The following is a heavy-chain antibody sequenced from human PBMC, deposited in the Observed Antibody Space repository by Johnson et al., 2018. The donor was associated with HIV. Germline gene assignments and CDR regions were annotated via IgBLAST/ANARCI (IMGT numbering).Heavy chain of an antibody. J-gene: IGHJ3*02. Sequence: VQLVESGGGLVQPGGSLRLSCAASGFTVSSNYMSWVRQAPGKGLEWVSVIYSDGTTYYADFVKGRFTISRDSSKDTLYLQMNSLRAEDTALYYCAASPEDLRAFDIWGQGTMVTVS. CDR1: GFTVSSNY. CDR3: AASPEDLRAFDI. V-gene: IGHV3-66*01. D-gene: IGHD2-15*01. CDR2: IYSDGTT.